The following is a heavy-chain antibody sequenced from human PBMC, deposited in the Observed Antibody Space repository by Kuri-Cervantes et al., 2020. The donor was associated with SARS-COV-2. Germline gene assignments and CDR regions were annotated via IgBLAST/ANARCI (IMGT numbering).Heavy chain of an antibody. D-gene: IGHD2-15*01. CDR3: AREVGGCSGGSRYSVLYGMDV. CDR2: INHSGST. J-gene: IGHJ6*02. CDR1: GGSFSAYY. Sequence: GSLRLSCGVYGGSFSAYYWSWIRQPPGKGLEWIGEINHSGSTNYNPSLKSRVTISVDTSKNQFSLKLSSVTAADTAVYYCAREVGGCSGGSRYSVLYGMDVWGQGTTVTVSS. V-gene: IGHV4-34*01.